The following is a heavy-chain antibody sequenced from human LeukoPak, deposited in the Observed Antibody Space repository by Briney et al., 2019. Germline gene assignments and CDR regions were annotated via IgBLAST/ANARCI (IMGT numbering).Heavy chain of an antibody. V-gene: IGHV1-3*01. Sequence: GASVMVSCKASGYTFTSYAMHWVRQAPGQRLEWMGWINAGNGNTKYSQKFQGRVTITRDTSASTAYMELSSLRSEDTAVYYCARDLPKGYCSGGSCYNNWFDPWGQGTLVTVSS. CDR3: ARDLPKGYCSGGSCYNNWFDP. J-gene: IGHJ5*02. CDR2: INAGNGNT. D-gene: IGHD2-15*01. CDR1: GYTFTSYA.